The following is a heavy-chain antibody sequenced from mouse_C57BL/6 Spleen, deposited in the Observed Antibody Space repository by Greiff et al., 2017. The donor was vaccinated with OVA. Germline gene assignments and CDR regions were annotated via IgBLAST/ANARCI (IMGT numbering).Heavy chain of an antibody. CDR3: ARNDYDEDFDY. CDR2: ISSGSSTI. V-gene: IGHV5-17*01. CDR1: GFTFSDYG. Sequence: DVKLVESGGGLVKPGGSLKLSCAASGFTFSDYGMHWVRQAPEKGLEWVAYISSGSSTIYYADTVKGRFTISRDNAKNTLFLQMTSLRSEDTAMYYCARNDYDEDFDYWGQGTTLTVSS. J-gene: IGHJ2*01. D-gene: IGHD2-4*01.